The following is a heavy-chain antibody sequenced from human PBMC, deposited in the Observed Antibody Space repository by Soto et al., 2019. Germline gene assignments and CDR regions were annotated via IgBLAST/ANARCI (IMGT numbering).Heavy chain of an antibody. V-gene: IGHV1-69*06. J-gene: IGHJ4*02. D-gene: IGHD7-27*01. CDR2: LIPLFGTT. CDR3: ARGPNWGYRFDS. Sequence: QVQLVQSGAEVKKPGSSVKVSCEASGGTFSGHAISWVRQAPGQGPEWMGGLIPLFGTTQHAQNFQDRLSITADKSTSTAYMELSSLRFEDTAIYYCARGPNWGYRFDSWGQGTLVTVSS. CDR1: GGTFSGHA.